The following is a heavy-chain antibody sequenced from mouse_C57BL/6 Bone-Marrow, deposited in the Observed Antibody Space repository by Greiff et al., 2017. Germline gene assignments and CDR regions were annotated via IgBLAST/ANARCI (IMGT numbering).Heavy chain of an antibody. Sequence: QVQLKQSGAELMKPGASVKLSCKATGYTFTGYWIEWVKQRPGHGLEWIGEILPGSGSTNYTEKFKGKSTITADTSSNTAYMQLNSLTTEDSAIYYCARSLGYCGSNPWFAYWGQGTLVTVSA. CDR2: ILPGSGST. CDR3: ARSLGYCGSNPWFAY. CDR1: GYTFTGYW. D-gene: IGHD1-1*01. J-gene: IGHJ3*01. V-gene: IGHV1-9*01.